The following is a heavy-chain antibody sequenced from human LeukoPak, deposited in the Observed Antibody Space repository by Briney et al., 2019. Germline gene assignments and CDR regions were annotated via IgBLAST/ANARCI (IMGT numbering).Heavy chain of an antibody. V-gene: IGHV3-7*01. D-gene: IGHD4-17*01. Sequence: GGSLRLSCAASGFTLSRHWMAWVRQAPGKGLEWVASIKQDGSESYYVDSVKGRFSISRDDAKNSLYLQMNSLRVEDTALYYCVRGPHYGAYTDYFDSWGQGTLVTVSS. CDR3: VRGPHYGAYTDYFDS. CDR1: GFTLSRHW. J-gene: IGHJ4*02. CDR2: IKQDGSES.